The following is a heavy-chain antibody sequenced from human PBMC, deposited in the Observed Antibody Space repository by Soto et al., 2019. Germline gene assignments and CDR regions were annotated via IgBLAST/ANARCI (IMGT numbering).Heavy chain of an antibody. CDR2: IIPIFGTA. V-gene: IGHV1-69*13. D-gene: IGHD3-22*01. J-gene: IGHJ3*02. Sequence: ASVKVSCKASGGTFSSYAISWVRQAPGQGLEWMGGIIPIFGTANYAQKFQGRVTITADESTSTAYMELSSLRSEDTAVYYCARGVRATMIVVVMFAFDIWGQGTMVTVSS. CDR3: ARGVRATMIVVVMFAFDI. CDR1: GGTFSSYA.